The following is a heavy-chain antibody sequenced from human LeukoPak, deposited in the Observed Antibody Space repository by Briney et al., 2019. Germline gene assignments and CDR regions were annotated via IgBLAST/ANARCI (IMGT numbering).Heavy chain of an antibody. V-gene: IGHV4-59*01. CDR1: GGSISSYY. J-gene: IGHJ4*02. D-gene: IGHD3-22*01. Sequence: ETLSLTCTVSGGSISSYYWSWIRQPPGKGLEWIGYIYYSGSTNYNPSLKSRVAISVDTSKNQFSLKLSSVTAADTAVYYCASTYYYDSSGYFVYWGQGTLVTVSS. CDR2: IYYSGST. CDR3: ASTYYYDSSGYFVY.